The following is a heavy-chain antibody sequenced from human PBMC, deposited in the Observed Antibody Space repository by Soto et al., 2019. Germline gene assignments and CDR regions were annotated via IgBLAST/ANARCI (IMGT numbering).Heavy chain of an antibody. CDR3: AHMFGTVSHLGY. Sequence: QITLKESGPTLVKPTQTLTLTCTFSGFSLTTSRVGVGWIRQPPGKALEWLALIYWDDDKRYSPSLRSRLTITKHTSKNQVVLTITNMAPVDTATYYCAHMFGTVSHLGYWGQGTLVTVSS. CDR1: GFSLTTSRVG. D-gene: IGHD3-10*02. CDR2: IYWDDDK. V-gene: IGHV2-5*02. J-gene: IGHJ4*02.